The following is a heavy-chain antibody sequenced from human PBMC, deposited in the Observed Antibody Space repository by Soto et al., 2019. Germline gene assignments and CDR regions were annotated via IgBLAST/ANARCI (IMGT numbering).Heavy chain of an antibody. CDR1: GFTFSSYS. D-gene: IGHD2-2*02. CDR2: ISSSSSTI. CDR3: ASYCSSTSCYKADYYYMDV. Sequence: GGSLRLSCAASGFTFSSYSMNWVRQAPGKGLEWVSYISSSSSTIYYADSVKGRFTISRDNAKNSLYLQMNSLRAEDTAVYYCASYCSSTSCYKADYYYMDVWGKGTTVTVSS. J-gene: IGHJ6*03. V-gene: IGHV3-48*01.